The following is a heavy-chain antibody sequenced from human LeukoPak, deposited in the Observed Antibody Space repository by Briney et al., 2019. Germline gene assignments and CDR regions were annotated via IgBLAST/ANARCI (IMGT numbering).Heavy chain of an antibody. CDR2: IIPIFGTA. J-gene: IGHJ4*02. CDR1: GGTFSSYA. Sequence: SVKVSCKASGGTFSSYAISWVRQAPGQGLEWMGGIIPIFGTANYAPKFQGRVTITADESTSTAYMELSSLRSEDTAVYYCASRAAAVRPLNYWGQGTLVTVSS. D-gene: IGHD6-13*01. V-gene: IGHV1-69*13. CDR3: ASRAAAVRPLNY.